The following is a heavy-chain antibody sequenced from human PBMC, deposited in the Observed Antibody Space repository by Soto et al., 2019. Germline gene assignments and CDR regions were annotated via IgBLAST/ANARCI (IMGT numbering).Heavy chain of an antibody. V-gene: IGHV3-30-3*01. D-gene: IGHD5-18*01. CDR2: ISYDGSNK. CDR3: ARSLGYSYGTDYGMDV. CDR1: GCTFSSYA. J-gene: IGHJ6*02. Sequence: ESGGGVVQPGRSLRLSCAASGCTFSSYAMHWVRQAPGKGLEWVAVISYDGSNKYYADSVKGRFTISRDNSKNTLYLQMNSLRAEDTAVYYCARSLGYSYGTDYGMDVWGQGTTVTVSS.